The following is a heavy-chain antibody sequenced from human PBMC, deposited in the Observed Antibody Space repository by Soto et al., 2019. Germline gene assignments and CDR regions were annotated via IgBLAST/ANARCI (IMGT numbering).Heavy chain of an antibody. J-gene: IGHJ4*02. D-gene: IGHD3-10*01. V-gene: IGHV3-23*01. CDR1: GFTFSSYS. CDR2: FRSSGDDGTT. CDR3: AKKVNSAPGSQYFDY. Sequence: GGSLRLSCAASGFTFSSYSMSWVRQAPGKGLEWVSGFRSSGDDGTTYYADSVKGRFTISRDNSKNTLFLQMDNLRAEDTAIYYCAKKVNSAPGSQYFDYRGQRTLFTVSS.